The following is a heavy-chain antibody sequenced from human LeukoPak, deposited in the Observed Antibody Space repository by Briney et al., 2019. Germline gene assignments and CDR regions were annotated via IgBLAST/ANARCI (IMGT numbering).Heavy chain of an antibody. V-gene: IGHV3-48*03. Sequence: GGSLRLFCAASGFTFSSYEMNWVRQAPGKGLEGVSYISSSGSTIYYADSVKGRFTIFRDNAKNSLYLQMNSLRAEDTAVYYCARDHEWDSSGWPTYFDYWGQGTLVTVSS. CDR3: ARDHEWDSSGWPTYFDY. D-gene: IGHD6-19*01. CDR1: GFTFSSYE. CDR2: ISSSGSTI. J-gene: IGHJ4*02.